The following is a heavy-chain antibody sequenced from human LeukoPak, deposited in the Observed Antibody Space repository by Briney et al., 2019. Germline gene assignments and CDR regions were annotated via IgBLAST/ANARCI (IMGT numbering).Heavy chain of an antibody. J-gene: IGHJ3*02. Sequence: GGSLRLSCAASGFTFSSYDMHWVRQAPGRGLEWVSAIGIAGDTYYPDSVKGRFTIYRENAKNYMYLQMNSLKDGDAAVYYCIRGGIQVSGIDAFDIWGQGTMVTVSS. CDR1: GFTFSSYD. CDR2: IGIAGDT. V-gene: IGHV3-13*01. CDR3: IRGGIQVSGIDAFDI. D-gene: IGHD5/OR15-5a*01.